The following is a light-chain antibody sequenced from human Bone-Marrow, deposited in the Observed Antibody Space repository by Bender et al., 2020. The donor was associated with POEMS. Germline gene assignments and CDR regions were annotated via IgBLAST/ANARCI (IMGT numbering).Light chain of an antibody. Sequence: QSVLTQPPSASGTPGQRVTISCSGGSSNIGAHAVNWYQHLPGTAPKLLIYSSHRRPSEVPDRFPGSRSGTSASMAISGLQSEDEADYSCAVWDDSLNGWVCGGGTKLTVL. CDR2: SSH. J-gene: IGLJ3*02. V-gene: IGLV1-44*01. CDR1: SSNIGAHA. CDR3: AVWDDSLNGWV.